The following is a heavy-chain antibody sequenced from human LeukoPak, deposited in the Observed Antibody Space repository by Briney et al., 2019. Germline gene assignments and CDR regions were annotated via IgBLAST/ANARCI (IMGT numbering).Heavy chain of an antibody. J-gene: IGHJ4*02. V-gene: IGHV4-59*01. CDR1: GGSFSGYY. D-gene: IGHD7-27*01. CDR3: ASRKLGNDY. CDR2: VYHSGTS. Sequence: PSETLSLTCAVYGGSFSGYYWSWIRQPPGKGLEWIASVYHSGTSNYNPSLRSRVTTSVDTSKNQFSLKLSSVTAADTAVYYCASRKLGNDYWGQGTLVTVSS.